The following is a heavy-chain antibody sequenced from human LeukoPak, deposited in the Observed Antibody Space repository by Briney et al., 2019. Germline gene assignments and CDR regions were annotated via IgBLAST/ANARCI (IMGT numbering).Heavy chain of an antibody. J-gene: IGHJ5*02. V-gene: IGHV5-51*01. CDR1: GYSFTSYW. CDR2: IYPGDSRI. D-gene: IGHD6-13*01. CDR3: ACRDLTSTWSFP. Sequence: GKSLKISCQGFGYSFTSYWIGWVRQMPGKGMEWMGVIYPGDSRIPYNPSFQAQVTISVDKSISTASLQWVSLKASDTAMYYCACRDLTSTWSFPWGQGTLVTVSS.